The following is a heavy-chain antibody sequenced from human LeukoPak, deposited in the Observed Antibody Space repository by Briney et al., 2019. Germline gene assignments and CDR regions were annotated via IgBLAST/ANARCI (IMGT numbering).Heavy chain of an antibody. D-gene: IGHD3-3*01. CDR3: ARAETQYYDFWSGYHNWFDP. V-gene: IGHV4-59*01. Sequence: PSETLSLTCTVSGGSISSYYWSWIRQPPGKGLEWIGYIYYSGRANYNPSLKSRITILVDTSKNQFSLKLSSVTAADTAVYYCARAETQYYDFWSGYHNWFDPWGQGTLVTVSS. CDR1: GGSISSYY. J-gene: IGHJ5*02. CDR2: IYYSGRA.